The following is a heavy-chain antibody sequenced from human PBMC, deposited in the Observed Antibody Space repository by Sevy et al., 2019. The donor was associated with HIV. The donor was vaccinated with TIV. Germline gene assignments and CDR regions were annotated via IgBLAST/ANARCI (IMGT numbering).Heavy chain of an antibody. D-gene: IGHD1-7*01. CDR1: GGSISSSSYY. CDR2: IYDSGST. J-gene: IGHJ4*02. Sequence: SETLSLTCTVSGGSISSSSYYRGWIRQTPGKGLEWIGSIYDSGSTYYNPSLKSRVTISVDTSKNQFSLKLSSVTAADTAVYYCARHFRYNWNFGDYFDYWGQGTLVTVSS. V-gene: IGHV4-39*01. CDR3: ARHFRYNWNFGDYFDY.